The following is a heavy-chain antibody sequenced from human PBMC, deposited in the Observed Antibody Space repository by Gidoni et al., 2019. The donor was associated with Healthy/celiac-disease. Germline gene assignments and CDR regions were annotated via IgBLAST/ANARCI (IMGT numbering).Heavy chain of an antibody. D-gene: IGHD3-22*01. Sequence: QVQLQESGPGLVKPSQTLSLTCTVSGGPISSGGYYWSWIRQHPGKGLEWIGYIYYSGSTYYNPSLKSRVTISVDTSKNQFSLKLSSVTAADTAVYYCARVPKTYYYDSSGYYKGYYFDYWGQGTLVTVSS. CDR1: GGPISSGGYY. CDR2: IYYSGST. CDR3: ARVPKTYYYDSSGYYKGYYFDY. V-gene: IGHV4-31*03. J-gene: IGHJ4*02.